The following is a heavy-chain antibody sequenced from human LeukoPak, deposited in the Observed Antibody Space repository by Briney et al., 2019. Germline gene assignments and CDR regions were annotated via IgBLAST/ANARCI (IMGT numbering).Heavy chain of an antibody. D-gene: IGHD4-11*01. Sequence: GESLKISCKGSGYSFTSYWIGWARQIPGKGLEWMGIIYPGDSDIRYSPSFQGQVTIPADKSISTAYLQWSSLKASDTAMYYCARLQTATNDYWGQGTLVTVSS. V-gene: IGHV5-51*01. J-gene: IGHJ4*02. CDR2: IYPGDSDI. CDR1: GYSFTSYW. CDR3: ARLQTATNDY.